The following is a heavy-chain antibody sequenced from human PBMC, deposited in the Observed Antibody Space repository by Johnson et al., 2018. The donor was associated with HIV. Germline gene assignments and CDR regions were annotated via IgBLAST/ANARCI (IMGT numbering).Heavy chain of an antibody. CDR2: ISGSGGST. D-gene: IGHD4-17*01. V-gene: IGHV3-23*04. CDR3: ARGGYGEVFDI. J-gene: IGHJ3*02. Sequence: VQLVESGGGVVRPGGSLRLSCAASGFSFDDYGMSWVRQAPGKGLEWVSAISGSGGSTYYADSVKGRFTISRDNSKNTLYLQMNSLRAEDTAVYYCARGGYGEVFDIWGQGTMVTVSS. CDR1: GFSFDDYG.